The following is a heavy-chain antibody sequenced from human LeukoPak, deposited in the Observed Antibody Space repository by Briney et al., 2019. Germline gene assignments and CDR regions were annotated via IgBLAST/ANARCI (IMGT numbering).Heavy chain of an antibody. CDR3: ASYSGYDKSYYFDY. CDR1: GGTFSSYA. D-gene: IGHD5-12*01. Sequence: SVKVSCKASGGTFSSYAISWVRQAPGQGLEWMGGIIPIFGTPNYAQKFQGRVTISTDESPRTVYMELSSLRSEDTAVYYCASYSGYDKSYYFDYWGQGTLVTVSS. CDR2: IIPIFGTP. J-gene: IGHJ4*02. V-gene: IGHV1-69*05.